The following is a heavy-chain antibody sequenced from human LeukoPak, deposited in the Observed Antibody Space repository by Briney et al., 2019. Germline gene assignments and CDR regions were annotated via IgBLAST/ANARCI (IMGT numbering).Heavy chain of an antibody. CDR3: ARETSDYYDSSGYYFAFDY. CDR2: MYSVGST. D-gene: IGHD3-22*01. J-gene: IGHJ4*02. CDR1: GSTANNNY. Sequence: PGGSLRLSCTPSGSTANNNYMSWVRPASGKWQDWDSVMYSVGSTYYADSVKGPFTTSRDNSKNKLYLQMSSLRAEDTAVYYCARETSDYYDSSGYYFAFDYWGQGSLVTVAS. V-gene: IGHV3-66*02.